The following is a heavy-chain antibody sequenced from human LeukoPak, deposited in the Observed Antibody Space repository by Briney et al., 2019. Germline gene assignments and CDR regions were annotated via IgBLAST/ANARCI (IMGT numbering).Heavy chain of an antibody. Sequence: PGGSLRLSRAASGFTFRTYAMSWVRQTPGKGLEWVSAINNDGDNTYYADSVKGRFSVSRDNSKNTLHLQMNSLRAEDTAKYYCAQQLGYCSGGSCYFTSWGQGTLVTVSS. CDR2: INNDGDNT. J-gene: IGHJ5*02. D-gene: IGHD2-15*01. V-gene: IGHV3-23*01. CDR3: AQQLGYCSGGSCYFTS. CDR1: GFTFRTYA.